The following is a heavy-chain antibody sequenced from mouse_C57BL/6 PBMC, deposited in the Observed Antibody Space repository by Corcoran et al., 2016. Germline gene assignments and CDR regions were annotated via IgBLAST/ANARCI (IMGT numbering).Heavy chain of an antibody. D-gene: IGHD1-1*01. CDR1: GYTFTDYN. Sequence: EVQLQQSGPELVKPGASVKIPCKASGYTFTDYNMDWVKQSHGKSLEWIGDINPNNGGTIYNQKFKGKATLTVDKSSSTAYMELRSLTSEDTAVYYCARGPFITTVVPNYAMDYWGQGTSVTVSS. CDR3: ARGPFITTVVPNYAMDY. J-gene: IGHJ4*01. CDR2: INPNNGGT. V-gene: IGHV1-18*01.